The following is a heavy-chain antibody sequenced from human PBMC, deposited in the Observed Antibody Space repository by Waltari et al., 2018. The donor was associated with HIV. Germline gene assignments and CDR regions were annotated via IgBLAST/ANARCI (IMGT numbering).Heavy chain of an antibody. CDR2: ISYDGSNK. CDR1: GFTFSSYA. J-gene: IGHJ4*02. Sequence: QVQLVESGGGVVQPGRSLRLSCAASGFTFSSYAIPWVRQAPGKGLEWVAVISYDGSNKYYADSVKGRFTISRDNSKNTLYLQMYSLRAEDTAVYYCAREGIAAAGLYFDYWGQGTLVTVSS. CDR3: AREGIAAAGLYFDY. V-gene: IGHV3-30*04. D-gene: IGHD6-13*01.